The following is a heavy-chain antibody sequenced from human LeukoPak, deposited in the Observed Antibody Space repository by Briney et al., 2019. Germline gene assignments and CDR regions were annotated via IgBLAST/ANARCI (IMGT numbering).Heavy chain of an antibody. CDR2: IKSDGSST. CDR3: SRDSLSSCGGDCYSGLDV. Sequence: GGSLRLSCAASGFTFSSYSMNWVRQAPGEALMWVSRIKSDGSSTTYADSVKGRFTISRDNAKNTLYLQMNSLRAEDTAVYYCSRDSLSSCGGDCYSGLDVWGQGTTVTVSS. D-gene: IGHD2-21*02. J-gene: IGHJ6*02. V-gene: IGHV3-74*01. CDR1: GFTFSSYS.